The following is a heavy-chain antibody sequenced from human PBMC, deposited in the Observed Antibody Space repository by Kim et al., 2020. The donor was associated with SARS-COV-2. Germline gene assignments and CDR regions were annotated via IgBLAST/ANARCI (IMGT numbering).Heavy chain of an antibody. J-gene: IGHJ4*02. D-gene: IGHD6-19*01. CDR3: ARTRGSGYSFDY. V-gene: IGHV3-21*01. Sequence: YADPVKGRFTNSRDNAKNSLYLKMNSLRAEDTAVYYCARTRGSGYSFDYWGQGTLVTVSS.